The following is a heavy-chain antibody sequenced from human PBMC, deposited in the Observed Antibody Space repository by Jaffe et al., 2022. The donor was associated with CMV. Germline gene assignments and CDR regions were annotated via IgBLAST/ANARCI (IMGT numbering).Heavy chain of an antibody. CDR1: GGSFSGYY. J-gene: IGHJ6*03. V-gene: IGHV4-34*01. Sequence: QVQLQQWGAGLLKPSETLSLTCAVYGGSFSGYYWSWIRQPPGKGLEWIGEINHSGSTNYNPSLKSRVTISVDTSKNQFSLKLSSVTAADTAVYYCARGLRDGDYVHYYYYMDVWGKGTTVTVSS. D-gene: IGHD4-17*01. CDR2: INHSGST. CDR3: ARGLRDGDYVHYYYYMDV.